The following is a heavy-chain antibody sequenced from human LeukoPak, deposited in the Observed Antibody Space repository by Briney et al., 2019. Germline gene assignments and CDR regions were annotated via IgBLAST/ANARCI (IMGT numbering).Heavy chain of an antibody. D-gene: IGHD6-13*01. CDR1: GGSIRSSSYS. J-gene: IGHJ5*02. CDR3: ARHGGQQLVKLSDWFDP. CDR2: IYYSGST. Sequence: PSETLSLTCTVSGGSIRSSSYSWGWIRQPPGKGLEWIGRIYYSGSTYYNPSLKSRVTISVDTSKNQFSLKLSSVTAADTAVYYCARHGGQQLVKLSDWFDPWGQGTLVTVSS. V-gene: IGHV4-39*01.